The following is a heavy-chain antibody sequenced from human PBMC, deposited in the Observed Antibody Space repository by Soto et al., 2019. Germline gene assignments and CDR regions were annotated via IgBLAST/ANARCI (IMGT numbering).Heavy chain of an antibody. J-gene: IGHJ3*02. CDR3: ARVAVAGIDAFDI. CDR1: GFTFSSYS. Sequence: GSLRLSCAASGFTFSSYSMNWVRQAPGKGLEWVSSISSSSSYIYYADSVKGRFTISRDNAKNSLYLQMNSLRAEDTAVYYCARVAVAGIDAFDIWGQGTMVTVSS. CDR2: ISSSSSYI. V-gene: IGHV3-21*01. D-gene: IGHD6-19*01.